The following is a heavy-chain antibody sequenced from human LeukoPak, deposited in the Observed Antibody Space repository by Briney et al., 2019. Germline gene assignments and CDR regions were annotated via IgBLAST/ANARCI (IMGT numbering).Heavy chain of an antibody. CDR1: GYTFTSYD. Sequence: SSVKVSCKASGYTFTSYDINWVRQGTGRGLEWMGWMNPNSGNTGYAQKFQGRVTITRNTSISTAYMELSGLRSEDTAVYYCARGRSTGFPYYFEYWGQGTLVTVSS. CDR3: ARGRSTGFPYYFEY. V-gene: IGHV1-8*03. J-gene: IGHJ4*02. CDR2: MNPNSGNT.